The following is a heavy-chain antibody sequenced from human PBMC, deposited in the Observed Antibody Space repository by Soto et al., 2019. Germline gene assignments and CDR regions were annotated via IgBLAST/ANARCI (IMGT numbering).Heavy chain of an antibody. J-gene: IGHJ5*02. CDR3: ARGVKNSYGPGNWFDP. CDR2: IYYSGST. D-gene: IGHD5-18*01. Sequence: SETLSLTCTVSGGSISSGGYYWSLIRQHPGKGLEWIGYIYYSGSTYYNPSLKSRVTISVDTSKNQFSLKLSSVTAADTAVYYCARGVKNSYGPGNWFDPWGQGTLVTVSS. V-gene: IGHV4-31*03. CDR1: GGSISSGGYY.